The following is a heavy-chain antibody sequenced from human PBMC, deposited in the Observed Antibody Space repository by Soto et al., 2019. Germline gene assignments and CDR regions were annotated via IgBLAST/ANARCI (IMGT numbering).Heavy chain of an antibody. V-gene: IGHV3-23*01. J-gene: IGHJ5*02. CDR3: AKSRGPIGTWPEA. CDR1: GFSFKDYG. CDR2: IDDTGTII. Sequence: PGGSLRLSCEASGFSFKDYGMTWVRQAPGTGLEWVSGIDDTGTIIIDAESVKGRFTISRDNSKNTVSLQLSSLRVDDTAVYYCAKSRGPIGTWPEAWGLGTLVTVSS.